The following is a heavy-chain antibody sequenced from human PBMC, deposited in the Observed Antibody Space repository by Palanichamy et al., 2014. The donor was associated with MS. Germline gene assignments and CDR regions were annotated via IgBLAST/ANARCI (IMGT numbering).Heavy chain of an antibody. CDR1: GFTFSSYA. J-gene: IGHJ5*01. CDR2: ISFDGGRK. Sequence: QVQLVESGGGVVQPGKSLRLSCAASGFTFSSYALYWVRQAPGKGLEWLAMISFDGGRKYYADSVKGRFNISRDNSKNMLHLQLTGLRADDTAVYFCARAGGYDILTGYYLDSWGQGTLVTVSS. CDR3: ARAGGYDILTGYYLDS. V-gene: IGHV3-30-3*01. D-gene: IGHD3-9*01.